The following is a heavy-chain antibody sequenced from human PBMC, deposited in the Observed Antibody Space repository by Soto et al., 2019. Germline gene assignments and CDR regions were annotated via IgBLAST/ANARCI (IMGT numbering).Heavy chain of an antibody. V-gene: IGHV2-5*02. Sequence: QITLKESGPTLVKPTQDLTLTCTVSGFSPNTYGVGVGWIRQPPGKALEWVALIYWDNDTRYSPSLKSRITLLKDSPENRVVPTMPNMDPVHAGTSYWASSLGSWGAYCYDYWGQGTLLTVSS. CDR1: GFSPNTYGVG. D-gene: IGHD3-16*01. CDR2: IYWDNDT. CDR3: ASSLGSWGAYCYDY. J-gene: IGHJ4*02.